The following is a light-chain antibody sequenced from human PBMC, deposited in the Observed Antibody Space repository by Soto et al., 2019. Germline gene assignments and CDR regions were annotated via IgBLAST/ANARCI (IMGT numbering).Light chain of an antibody. Sequence: QSVLTQPPSASGTPGQRVIISCSGSSSNLGSNSGNWYQQLPGTAPKLLIYNTYQRPLGVPDRFSGSKSGTSASLAISGLQSEDEGDYFCAAWDDSSNGPVFGGGTKVTVL. CDR2: NTY. CDR3: AAWDDSSNGPV. J-gene: IGLJ3*02. CDR1: SSNLGSNS. V-gene: IGLV1-44*01.